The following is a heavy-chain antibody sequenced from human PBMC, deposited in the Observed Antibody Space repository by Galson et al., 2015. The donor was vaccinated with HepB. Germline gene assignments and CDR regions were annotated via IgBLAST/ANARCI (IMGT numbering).Heavy chain of an antibody. D-gene: IGHD6-19*01. V-gene: IGHV3-23*01. CDR2: ISGSGVNT. J-gene: IGHJ4*02. CDR3: ARGAGQWLYYFDY. CDR1: GFTFSSHA. Sequence: SLRLSCAASGFTFSSHAVSWVRQAPGKGLEWASVISGSGVNTYYADSVKGRFTISRDNSKNTLYLQMNSLRAEDTAVYYCARGAGQWLYYFDYWGQGTLVTVSS.